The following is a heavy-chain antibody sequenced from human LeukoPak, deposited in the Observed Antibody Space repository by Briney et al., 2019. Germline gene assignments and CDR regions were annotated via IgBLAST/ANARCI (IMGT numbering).Heavy chain of an antibody. CDR3: AKDVDHYVWGSYRPFDY. V-gene: IGHV3-23*01. CDR2: ISGSGGST. J-gene: IGHJ4*02. Sequence: EPGGSLRLSCAASGFTFSSYAMSWVRQAPGKGLEWVSAISGSGGSTYYADSVKGRFTISRDNSKNTLYLQMNSLRAEDTAVYYCAKDVDHYVWGSYRPFDYWGQGTLVTVSS. CDR1: GFTFSSYA. D-gene: IGHD3-16*02.